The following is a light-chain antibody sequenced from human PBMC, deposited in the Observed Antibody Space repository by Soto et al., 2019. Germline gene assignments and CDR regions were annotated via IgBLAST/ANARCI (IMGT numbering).Light chain of an antibody. CDR1: SSDVGSGNV. V-gene: IGLV2-23*01. CDR3: CSHAGRNTYV. Sequence: QSALTQPASVSGSRGQSITISCTGTSSDVGSGNVVSWYQHYPGKAPQLIIYEGFKRPSGVSSRFSGSKSGNTASLTISGLQAEDEAEYYCCSHAGRNTYVFGTGTKVTVL. J-gene: IGLJ1*01. CDR2: EGF.